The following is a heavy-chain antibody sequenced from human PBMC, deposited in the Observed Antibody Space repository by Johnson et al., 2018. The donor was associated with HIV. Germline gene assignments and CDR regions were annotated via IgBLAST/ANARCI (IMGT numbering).Heavy chain of an antibody. Sequence: VQLVESGGGLVQPGGSLRLSCAASGFTFSSYAMSWVRQAPGKGLEWVSLIYSGENTKYADSVKGRFTIPRDSSKNTLFLQLNSLRPEDTAVYYCARLYCSSTSCYEGGGDAFDIWGQGTMVTVSS. CDR1: GFTFSSYA. V-gene: IGHV3-66*02. CDR2: IYSGENT. D-gene: IGHD2-2*01. CDR3: ARLYCSSTSCYEGGGDAFDI. J-gene: IGHJ3*02.